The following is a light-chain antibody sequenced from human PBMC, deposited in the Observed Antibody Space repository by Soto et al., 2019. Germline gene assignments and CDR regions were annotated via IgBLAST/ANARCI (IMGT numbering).Light chain of an antibody. CDR2: DVS. Sequence: SALTQPASVSGSPGQSITISCTGTSSDVGGYNYVSWYQQHPGKAPKLMIYDVSNRPSGVSNRFSGSKSGNTASLTISGLQAEYEADYYCSSYTSSSTQVFGTGTKLTVL. V-gene: IGLV2-14*01. CDR1: SSDVGGYNY. J-gene: IGLJ1*01. CDR3: SSYTSSSTQV.